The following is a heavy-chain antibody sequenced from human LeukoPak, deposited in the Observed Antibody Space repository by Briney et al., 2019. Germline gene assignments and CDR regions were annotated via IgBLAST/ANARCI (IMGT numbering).Heavy chain of an antibody. Sequence: GASVKVSCKASGYTFTNYYIHWVRQAPGQGLEWMGIINPSGGSTSYAQKFQGRVTMTRDMSTSTVYMELSSLRSEDTAVYYCARFGYDFWSGYYMFDYWGQGTLVTVSS. J-gene: IGHJ4*02. V-gene: IGHV1-46*01. CDR3: ARFGYDFWSGYYMFDY. CDR2: INPSGGST. D-gene: IGHD3-3*01. CDR1: GYTFTNYY.